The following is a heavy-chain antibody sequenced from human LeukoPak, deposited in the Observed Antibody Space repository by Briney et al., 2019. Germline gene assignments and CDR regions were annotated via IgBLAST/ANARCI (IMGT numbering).Heavy chain of an antibody. D-gene: IGHD1-26*01. CDR1: GFTFSSYG. J-gene: IGHJ6*02. Sequence: GRSLRLSCAASGFTFSSYGMHGVRQAPGKVREWVAVISYDGSNKYYAASVKGRFTISRDNSKNMLYLQMNSLRAEDTAVYYCAKDGIVGAHMDVWGQGTPVTVSS. CDR2: ISYDGSNK. V-gene: IGHV3-30*18. CDR3: AKDGIVGAHMDV.